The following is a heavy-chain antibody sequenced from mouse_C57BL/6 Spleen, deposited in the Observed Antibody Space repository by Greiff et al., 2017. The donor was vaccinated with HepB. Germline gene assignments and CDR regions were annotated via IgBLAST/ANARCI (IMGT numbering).Heavy chain of an antibody. CDR1: GYAFSSSW. V-gene: IGHV1-82*01. J-gene: IGHJ1*03. Sequence: QVQLKESGPELVKPGASVKISCKASGYAFSSSWMNWVKQRPGKGLEWIGRIYPGEGDINYNGKLKGKATLTADKSSSTAYMQLSSLTSEDSAVYFCARDGDYYGSSYGYFDVWGTGTTVTVSS. CDR3: ARDGDYYGSSYGYFDV. CDR2: IYPGEGDI. D-gene: IGHD1-1*01.